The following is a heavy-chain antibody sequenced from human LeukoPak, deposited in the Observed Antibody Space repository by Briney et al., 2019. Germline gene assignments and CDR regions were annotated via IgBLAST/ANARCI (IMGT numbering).Heavy chain of an antibody. D-gene: IGHD2-21*02. Sequence: GASVKVSCKASGYTFTSYYMHWVRQAPGQGLVWMGIINPSGGSTSYAQKFQGRVTMTRDTSTSTVYMELSSLRSEDTAVYYCARVASYCGGDCYPTFDYWGQGTLVTVSS. CDR2: INPSGGST. CDR1: GYTFTSYY. V-gene: IGHV1-46*01. CDR3: ARVASYCGGDCYPTFDY. J-gene: IGHJ4*02.